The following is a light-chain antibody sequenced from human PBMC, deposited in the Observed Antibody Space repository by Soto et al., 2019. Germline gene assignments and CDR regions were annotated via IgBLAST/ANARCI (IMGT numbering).Light chain of an antibody. CDR3: CSYAGSYTGV. V-gene: IGLV2-11*01. Sequence: QSALTQPRSVSGSPGQSVTVSCTGTSSDVGGYISVSWYQQHPGKAPKLMIYDVTKRPSGVPDRFSGSKSGNTASLTISGLQAEDEADYYCCSYAGSYTGVFGGGTTLTVL. CDR1: SSDVGGYIS. CDR2: DVT. J-gene: IGLJ3*02.